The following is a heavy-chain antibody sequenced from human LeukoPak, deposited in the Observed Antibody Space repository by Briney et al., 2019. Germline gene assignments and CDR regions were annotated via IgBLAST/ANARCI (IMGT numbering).Heavy chain of an antibody. J-gene: IGHJ6*02. V-gene: IGHV3-30*18. D-gene: IGHD2-2*01. CDR2: ISYEGSNK. Sequence: GSSLRLFCAASGFTFSSYGMHWVREAPGKGREGGAIISYEGSNKYYADSVKGRFTISRDDSQNTLYLQMNSLRAEDTAVYKCAKDHFPYCTSTTCYVGHYGMDVWGQGTTVTVSS. CDR1: GFTFSSYG. CDR3: AKDHFPYCTSTTCYVGHYGMDV.